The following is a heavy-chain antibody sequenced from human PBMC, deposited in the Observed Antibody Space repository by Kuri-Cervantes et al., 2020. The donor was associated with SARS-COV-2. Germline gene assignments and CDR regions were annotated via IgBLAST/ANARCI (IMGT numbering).Heavy chain of an antibody. CDR3: ARGGIRVVPATFLGLGHYSYYYMDV. D-gene: IGHD2-2*01. CDR2: INHSGST. Sequence: SQTLSLTCAVYVGSFSGYYWTWIRQPPGKGLEWIGEINHSGSTNYNPSPRGRVTISVDTSKNQFSLKLSSVTAADTAVYYCARGGIRVVPATFLGLGHYSYYYMDVWGKGTTVTVSS. CDR1: VGSFSGYY. J-gene: IGHJ6*03. V-gene: IGHV4-34*01.